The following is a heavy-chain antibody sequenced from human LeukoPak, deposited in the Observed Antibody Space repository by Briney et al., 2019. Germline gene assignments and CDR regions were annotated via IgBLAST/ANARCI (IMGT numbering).Heavy chain of an antibody. D-gene: IGHD5-18*01. CDR1: GFTFSSYG. J-gene: IGHJ4*02. Sequence: GGSLRLSCAASGFTFSSYGMHWVRQAPGRGLEWVAVIWYDGSNKYYADSVKGRFTISRDNSKNTLYLQMNSPRAEDTAVYYCAKDLRGYSYGYVYWGQGTLVTVSS. V-gene: IGHV3-33*06. CDR3: AKDLRGYSYGYVY. CDR2: IWYDGSNK.